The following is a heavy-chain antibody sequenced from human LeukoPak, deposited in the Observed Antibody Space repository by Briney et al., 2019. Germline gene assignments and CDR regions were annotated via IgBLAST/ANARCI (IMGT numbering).Heavy chain of an antibody. J-gene: IGHJ4*02. CDR2: ISGSGVST. Sequence: GGSLRLSCAASGFIFSSYVMSWVRQAPGKGLEWVSTISGSGVSTYYADSVKGRFTIFRDNFKNTLYLQLNNVRAEDTAVYYCAPLSSGYWGQGTLVTVSS. CDR3: APLSSGY. CDR1: GFIFSSYV. D-gene: IGHD3-10*01. V-gene: IGHV3-23*01.